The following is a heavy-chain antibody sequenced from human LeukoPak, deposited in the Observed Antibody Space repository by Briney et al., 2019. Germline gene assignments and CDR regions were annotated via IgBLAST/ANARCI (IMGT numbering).Heavy chain of an antibody. Sequence: PGRSLRLSCAASGFTFSSYAMHWVRQAPGKGLEWVAVISYDGSNKYYADSVKGRFTISRDNSKNTLYLQMNSLRAEDTAVYYCARGDFDYWGQGTLVTVSS. CDR1: GFTFSSYA. V-gene: IGHV3-30-3*01. CDR2: ISYDGSNK. J-gene: IGHJ4*02. CDR3: ARGDFDY.